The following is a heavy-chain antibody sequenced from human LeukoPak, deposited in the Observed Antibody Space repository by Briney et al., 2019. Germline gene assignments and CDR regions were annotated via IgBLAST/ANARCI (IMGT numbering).Heavy chain of an antibody. CDR1: GYTFTSYG. CDR2: ISAYNGNT. D-gene: IGHD2-8*01. J-gene: IGHJ4*02. Sequence: ASVKVSCKASGYTFTSYGISWVRQAPGQGLEWMGWISAYNGNTNYAQKLQGRVTMTTDTSTSTAYMELSRLTSGDTAVYYCASHVRALDYWGQGTLVTVSS. CDR3: ASHVRALDY. V-gene: IGHV1-18*01.